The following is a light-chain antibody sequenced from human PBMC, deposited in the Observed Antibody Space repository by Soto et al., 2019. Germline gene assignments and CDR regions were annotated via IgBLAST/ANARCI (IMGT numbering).Light chain of an antibody. V-gene: IGLV2-14*03. J-gene: IGLJ3*02. CDR2: RVS. Sequence: QSALTQPASVSGSPGQSITISCTGSSSDIGRYDYVSWYQQLPGKAPTLIIYRVSNRPSGISDRFSGSKSGNSASLSISGLQPEDEARYFCGSYTTATPWVFGGGTKLTVL. CDR1: SSDIGRYDY. CDR3: GSYTTATPWV.